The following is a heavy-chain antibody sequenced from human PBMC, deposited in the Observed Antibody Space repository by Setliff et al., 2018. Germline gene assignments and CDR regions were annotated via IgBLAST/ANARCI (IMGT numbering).Heavy chain of an antibody. Sequence: SKTLSLTCTVSGVSIRGYYWSWIRQPPGKGLEWIGYIFYSGSSNYNPSLQSRVSISVDTSKNQLSLKLDSLTAADTAVYFCARLPRTVTHFDYWGQGALVTVSS. CDR3: ARLPRTVTHFDY. D-gene: IGHD4-17*01. CDR2: IFYSGSS. V-gene: IGHV4-59*01. J-gene: IGHJ4*02. CDR1: GVSIRGYY.